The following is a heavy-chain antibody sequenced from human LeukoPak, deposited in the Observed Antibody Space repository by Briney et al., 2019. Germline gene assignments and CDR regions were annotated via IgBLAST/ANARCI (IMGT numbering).Heavy chain of an antibody. CDR3: ARELKSVGAFDY. Sequence: GGSLRLSCAASGFTFSSYGMHWVRQAPGKGLEWVAVIWYDGSNKYYADSVKGRFTISRDNSKNTLYLQMNSLRAEDTAVYYCARELKSVGAFDYWGQGTLVTASS. CDR1: GFTFSSYG. J-gene: IGHJ4*02. D-gene: IGHD4/OR15-4a*01. CDR2: IWYDGSNK. V-gene: IGHV3-33*01.